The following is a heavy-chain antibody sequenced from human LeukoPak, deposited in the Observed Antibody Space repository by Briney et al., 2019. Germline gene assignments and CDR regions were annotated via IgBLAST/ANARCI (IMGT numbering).Heavy chain of an antibody. V-gene: IGHV3-48*01. Sequence: PGGFLRLSCAASGFTFSSCSMNWVRQAPGKGLEWVSYISSSSSTIYYADSVKGRFTVSRDNAKNSLYLQMNSLRAEDTAVYYCARELAYYYSMDVWGQGTTVTVSS. J-gene: IGHJ6*02. CDR1: GFTFSSCS. CDR3: ARELAYYYSMDV. CDR2: ISSSSSTI. D-gene: IGHD2-21*01.